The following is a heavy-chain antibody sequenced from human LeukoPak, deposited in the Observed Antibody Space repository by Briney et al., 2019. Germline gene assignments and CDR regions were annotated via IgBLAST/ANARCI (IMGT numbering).Heavy chain of an antibody. Sequence: SGGSLRLSCAASGFTFSSYSMNWVRQAPGRGLEWVATLSGSGAGTYYSDSVQGRFTISRDNSKRTLFLQMNSLRAEDTAFYYCAKAEVGVDTFFDYWGQGTLVTVSS. D-gene: IGHD3-3*01. CDR3: AKAEVGVDTFFDY. CDR1: GFTFSSYS. V-gene: IGHV3-23*01. J-gene: IGHJ4*02. CDR2: LSGSGAGT.